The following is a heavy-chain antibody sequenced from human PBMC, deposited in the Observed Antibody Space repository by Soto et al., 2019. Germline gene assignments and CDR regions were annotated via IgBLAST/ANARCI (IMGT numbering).Heavy chain of an antibody. CDR2: IIPIFGTA. CDR3: ARSGGYCSGGSCYWFDP. Sequence: QVQLVQSGAEVKKPGSSVKVSCKASGGTFSSYAISWVRQAPGQGLEWMGGIIPIFGTANYAQKFQGRVTITSDESTNTAYMELSSLRSEVRGVYYCARSGGYCSGGSCYWFDPWGQGNLVTVSS. J-gene: IGHJ5*02. CDR1: GGTFSSYA. D-gene: IGHD2-15*01. V-gene: IGHV1-69*05.